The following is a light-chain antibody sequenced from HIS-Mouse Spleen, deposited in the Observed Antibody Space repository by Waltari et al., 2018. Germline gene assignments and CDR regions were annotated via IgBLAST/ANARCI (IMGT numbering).Light chain of an antibody. V-gene: IGLV3-10*01. CDR3: YSTDSSGNHRV. CDR2: EDS. J-gene: IGLJ2*01. Sequence: SYELTQPPSVSVSPGQTARITCSGDALPKKYSYWYQQKLGQAPLLVIYEDSKRPSGIPERFSGSSSGTMATLTISGAQVEDEADYYCYSTDSSGNHRVFGGGTKLTVL. CDR1: ALPKKY.